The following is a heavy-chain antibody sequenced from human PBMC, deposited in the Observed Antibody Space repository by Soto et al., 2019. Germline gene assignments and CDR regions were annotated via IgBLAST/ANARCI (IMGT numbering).Heavy chain of an antibody. Sequence: SETLSLTCTVSGRSISSVSYYWSWIRQPPGKGLEWIGYIYYSGSTNYNPSLKSRVTISVDTSKNQFSLKLSSVTAADTAVYYCARSDGRYWGQGTLVTVSS. CDR3: ARSDGRY. CDR1: GRSISSVSYY. CDR2: IYYSGST. V-gene: IGHV4-61*01. J-gene: IGHJ4*02.